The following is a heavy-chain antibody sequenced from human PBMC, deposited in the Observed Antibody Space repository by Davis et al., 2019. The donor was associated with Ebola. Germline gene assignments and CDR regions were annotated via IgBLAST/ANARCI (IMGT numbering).Heavy chain of an antibody. J-gene: IGHJ3*02. D-gene: IGHD1-26*01. CDR3: AKDVEWELLIVHDAFDI. Sequence: GESLKISCAASGFIFSTYGMHWVRQAPGKGLEWVSAISGSGGSTYYADSVKGRFTISRDNSKNTLYLQMNSLRAEDTAVYYCAKDVEWELLIVHDAFDIWGQGTMVTVSS. CDR2: ISGSGGST. CDR1: GFIFSTYG. V-gene: IGHV3-23*01.